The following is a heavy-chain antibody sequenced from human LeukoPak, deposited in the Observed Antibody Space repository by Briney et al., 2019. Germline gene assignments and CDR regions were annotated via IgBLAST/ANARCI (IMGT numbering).Heavy chain of an antibody. D-gene: IGHD6-13*01. J-gene: IGHJ4*02. Sequence: GESLRLSCSASGFTFSSNAMHWVRQAPGKGLEWVAVISYDGSKTYYADSVKDRFTISRDNSKNTLYLQMNSLRAEDTAVYYCAGYSSSWSSFDYWGQGTLVTVSS. CDR3: AGYSSSWSSFDY. CDR1: GFTFSSNA. V-gene: IGHV3-30-3*01. CDR2: ISYDGSKT.